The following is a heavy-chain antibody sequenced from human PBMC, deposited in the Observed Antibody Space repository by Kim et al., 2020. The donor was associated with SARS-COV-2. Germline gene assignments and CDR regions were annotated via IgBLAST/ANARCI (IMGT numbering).Heavy chain of an antibody. CDR3: ARARRTMFGVVAGGMDV. CDR1: GGSISSGGYY. V-gene: IGHV4-31*03. Sequence: SETLSLTCTVSGGSISSGGYYWSWIRQHPGKGLEWIGYIYYSGSTYYNPSLKSRVTISVDTSKNQFSLKLSSVTAADTAVYYCARARRTMFGVVAGGMDVWGQGTTVTVSS. J-gene: IGHJ6*02. CDR2: IYYSGST. D-gene: IGHD3-3*01.